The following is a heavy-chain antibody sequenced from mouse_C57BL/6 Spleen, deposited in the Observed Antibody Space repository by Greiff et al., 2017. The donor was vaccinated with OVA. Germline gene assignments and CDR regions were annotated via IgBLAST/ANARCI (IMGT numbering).Heavy chain of an antibody. D-gene: IGHD1-1*01. CDR2: IYPRSGNT. Sequence: VQLQQSGAELARPGASVKLSCKASGYTFTSYGISWVKQRTGQGLEWIGEIYPRSGNTYYNEKFKGKATLTADKSSSTAYMELRSLTSEDSAVYFCARYTVVATGYAMDYWGQVTSVTVSS. J-gene: IGHJ4*01. V-gene: IGHV1-81*01. CDR1: GYTFTSYG. CDR3: ARYTVVATGYAMDY.